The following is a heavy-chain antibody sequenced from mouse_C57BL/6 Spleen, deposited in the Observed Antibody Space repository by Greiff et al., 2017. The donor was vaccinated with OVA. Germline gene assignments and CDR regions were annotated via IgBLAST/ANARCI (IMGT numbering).Heavy chain of an antibody. J-gene: IGHJ2*01. D-gene: IGHD1-1*01. V-gene: IGHV1-82*01. CDR2: IYPGDGDT. Sequence: VQLQQSGPELVKPGASVKISCKASGYAFSSSWMNWVKQRPGKGLEWIGRIYPGDGDTNYNGKFKGKATLTADKSSSTAYMQLSSLTSEDSAVYFCARERVITTVVATRYYFDYWGQGTTLTVSS. CDR3: ARERVITTVVATRYYFDY. CDR1: GYAFSSSW.